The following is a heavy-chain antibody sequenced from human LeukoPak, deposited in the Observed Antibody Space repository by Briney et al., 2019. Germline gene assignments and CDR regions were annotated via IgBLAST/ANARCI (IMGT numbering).Heavy chain of an antibody. CDR3: AKDFLRYSSGWHYYFDY. D-gene: IGHD6-19*01. CDR1: GFTFDDYA. J-gene: IGHJ4*02. CDR2: ISWNSGSI. Sequence: GGSLRLSCAASGFTFDDYAMHWVRQAPGKGLEWVSGISWNSGSIGYADSVKGRFTISRDNAKNSLYLQMNSLRAEDTALYYCAKDFLRYSSGWHYYFDYWGQGTLVTVSS. V-gene: IGHV3-9*01.